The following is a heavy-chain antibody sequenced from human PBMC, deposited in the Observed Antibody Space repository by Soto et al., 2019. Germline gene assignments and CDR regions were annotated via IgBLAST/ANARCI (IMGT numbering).Heavy chain of an antibody. CDR2: INHSGST. V-gene: IGHV4-34*01. CDR3: ARGRGTGTKRTVTLYDV. D-gene: IGHD1-1*01. CDR1: GGSFSGYY. Sequence: PSETLSLTCAVYGGSFSGYYWSWIRQPPGKGLEWIGEINHSGSTNYNPSLKSRVTISVDTSKNQFSLKLSSVTAADTAVYYCARGRGTGTKRTVTLYDVWGQGTTVTVSS. J-gene: IGHJ6*02.